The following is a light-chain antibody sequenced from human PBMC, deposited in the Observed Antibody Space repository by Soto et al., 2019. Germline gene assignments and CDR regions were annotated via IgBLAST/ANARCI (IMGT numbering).Light chain of an antibody. Sequence: EMVMTQSPAALSVSPGERATLSCRASQSISDNLAWYQHKPGQAPRLLIYGASTRATDIPARFSGSGSGTEFTLTISSLQSEDSAVYFCQQRSNWPHTFGQGTKLEIK. CDR3: QQRSNWPHT. J-gene: IGKJ2*01. CDR2: GAS. V-gene: IGKV3-15*01. CDR1: QSISDN.